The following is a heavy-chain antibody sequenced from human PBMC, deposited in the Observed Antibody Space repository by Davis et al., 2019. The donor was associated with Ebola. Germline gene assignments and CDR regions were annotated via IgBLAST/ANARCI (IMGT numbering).Heavy chain of an antibody. CDR1: GYSFSNYW. Sequence: PGGSLRLSCKGSGYSFSNYWIGWVRQMPGKGLEWMGIIYPGDSDPRYSPSFQGQVIISADKSISTVYLQWRSLKTSDTAIYYCARHGDYGDYVPHDWFDPWGQGTLVTVSS. CDR3: ARHGDYGDYVPHDWFDP. J-gene: IGHJ5*02. D-gene: IGHD4-17*01. CDR2: IYPGDSDP. V-gene: IGHV5-51*01.